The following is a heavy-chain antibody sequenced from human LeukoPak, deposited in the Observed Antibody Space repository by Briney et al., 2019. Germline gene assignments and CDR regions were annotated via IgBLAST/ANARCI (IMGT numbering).Heavy chain of an antibody. CDR2: VSYSGKT. V-gene: IGHV4-59*01. CDR1: GGSINNFY. J-gene: IGHJ3*02. CDR3: ARDIGITLFGAVTHGALDI. Sequence: SETLSLTCTVSGGSINNFYWTWIRHRPGKGLEWIGYVSYSGKTDYNPSLKSRVTISVETSKNQFSLRLNSVTAADTAMYYCARDIGITLFGAVTHGALDIWGQGTMVTVSS. D-gene: IGHD3-3*01.